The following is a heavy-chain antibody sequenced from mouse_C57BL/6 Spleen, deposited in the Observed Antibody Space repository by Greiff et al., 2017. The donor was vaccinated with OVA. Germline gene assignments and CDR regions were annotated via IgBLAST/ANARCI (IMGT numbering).Heavy chain of an antibody. CDR3: ARYATGTGYFDY. V-gene: IGHV1-54*01. CDR1: GYAFTNYL. CDR2: INPGSGGT. J-gene: IGHJ2*01. Sequence: QVQLQQSGAELVRPGTSVKVSCKASGYAFTNYLIEWVKQRPGQGLEWIGVINPGSGGTNYNEKFKGKATLTADKSSSTAYMQLSSLTSEDSAVYFCARYATGTGYFDYWGQGTTLTVSS. D-gene: IGHD4-1*02.